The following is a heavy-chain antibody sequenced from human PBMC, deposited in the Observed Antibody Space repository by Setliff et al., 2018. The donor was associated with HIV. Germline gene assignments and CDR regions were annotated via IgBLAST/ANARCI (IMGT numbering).Heavy chain of an antibody. Sequence: SGPTLVNPTQTLTLTCKFSGFSLTTTGGGVGWVRQPPGKALEWLAVIYWDDDKRYSPSLKSRLTITKDPSKNQVVLTMTTMDPLDTGTYYCAHRRGYYDSSGYYIVGAFDVWGQGTQVTVSS. CDR2: IYWDDDK. CDR1: GFSLTTTGGG. D-gene: IGHD3-22*01. CDR3: AHRRGYYDSSGYYIVGAFDV. V-gene: IGHV2-5*02. J-gene: IGHJ3*01.